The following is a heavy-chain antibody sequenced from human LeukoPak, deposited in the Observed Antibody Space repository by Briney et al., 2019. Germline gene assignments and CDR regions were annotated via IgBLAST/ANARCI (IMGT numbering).Heavy chain of an antibody. CDR1: GLTFNTWA. Sequence: GRSQRLSCAASGLTFNTWAMVWVPRAPGKVLEGGSAISGRNVTSYYEHSVKGRFTMARDNSNNTLFLNLNSLKAEDTALYYCSKGRGYCTSGVCHRPFEHWGEGILGTVSS. CDR3: SKGRGYCTSGVCHRPFEH. CDR2: ISGRNVTS. J-gene: IGHJ4*02. D-gene: IGHD2-8*01. V-gene: IGHV3-23*01.